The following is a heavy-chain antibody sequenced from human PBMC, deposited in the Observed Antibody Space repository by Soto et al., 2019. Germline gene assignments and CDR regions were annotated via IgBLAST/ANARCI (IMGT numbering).Heavy chain of an antibody. CDR2: ISGSGGST. V-gene: IGHV3-23*01. D-gene: IGHD3-3*01. CDR1: GFTFSSYA. CDR3: ANLNPYYDFWSGFPSQYYFDY. Sequence: GSLRLSCAASGFTFSSYAMSWVRQAPGKGLEWVSAISGSGGSTYYADSVKGRFTISRDNSKNTLYLQMNSLRAEDTAVYYCANLNPYYDFWSGFPSQYYFDYWGQGTLVTVSS. J-gene: IGHJ4*02.